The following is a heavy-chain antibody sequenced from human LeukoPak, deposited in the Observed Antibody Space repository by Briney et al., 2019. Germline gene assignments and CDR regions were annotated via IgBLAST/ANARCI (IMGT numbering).Heavy chain of an antibody. V-gene: IGHV3-48*01. CDR2: ISSSSSTI. CDR3: ARDKNYDYVWGSYRYYYYYGMDV. Sequence: GGSLRLSRAASGFTFSSYSMNWVRQAPGKGLEWVSYISSSSSTIYYADSVKGRFTISRDNAKNSLYLQMNSLRAEDTAVYYCARDKNYDYVWGSYRYYYYYGMDVWGQGTTVTVSS. CDR1: GFTFSSYS. D-gene: IGHD3-16*02. J-gene: IGHJ6*02.